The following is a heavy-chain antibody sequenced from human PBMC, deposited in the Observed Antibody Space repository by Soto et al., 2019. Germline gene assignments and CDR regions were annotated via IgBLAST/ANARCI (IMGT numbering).Heavy chain of an antibody. CDR3: AKDFQSIAAASFYYYYYGMDV. CDR2: ISYDGSNK. Sequence: QVQLVESGGGVVQPGRSLRLSCAASGFTFSSYGMHWVRQAPGKGLEWVAVISYDGSNKYYADSVKGRFTISRDNSKNKLYLQMNSLGAEDTAVYYCAKDFQSIAAASFYYYYYGMDVWGQGTTVTVSS. J-gene: IGHJ6*02. CDR1: GFTFSSYG. V-gene: IGHV3-30*18. D-gene: IGHD6-13*01.